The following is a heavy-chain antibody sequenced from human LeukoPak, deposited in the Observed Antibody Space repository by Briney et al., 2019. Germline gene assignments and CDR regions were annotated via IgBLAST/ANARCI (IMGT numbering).Heavy chain of an antibody. CDR2: ISGSGGST. Sequence: GGSRRLSCAASGFTFSSYAMSWVRQAPGKGLEWVSAISGSGGSTYYADSVKGRFTISRDNSKNTLYLQMNSLRAEDTAVYYCARSDCSSTSCPPSLIFDYWGQGTLVTVSS. J-gene: IGHJ4*02. V-gene: IGHV3-23*01. CDR1: GFTFSSYA. CDR3: ARSDCSSTSCPPSLIFDY. D-gene: IGHD2-2*01.